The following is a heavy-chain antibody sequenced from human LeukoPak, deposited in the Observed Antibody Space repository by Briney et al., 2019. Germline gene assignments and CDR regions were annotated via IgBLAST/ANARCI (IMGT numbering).Heavy chain of an antibody. J-gene: IGHJ3*01. V-gene: IGHV4-59*11. D-gene: IGHD3-22*01. CDR1: GCTLSGHY. CDR3: ARLLDNDISGDPDTFDV. Sequence: PSETLSLTCTVSGCTLSGHYRSWIRQPPGKSLEWIGYVSYTGRTKYNPSLQSRVTISIDTSKSQFSLKLTSVTSADTAVYSCARLLDNDISGDPDTFDVWGQGTTVIVSS. CDR2: VSYTGRT.